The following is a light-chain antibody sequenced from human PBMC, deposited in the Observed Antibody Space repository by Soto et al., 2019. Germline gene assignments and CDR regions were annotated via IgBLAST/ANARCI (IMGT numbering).Light chain of an antibody. CDR2: DNN. CDR1: SSNIENNY. V-gene: IGLV1-51*01. Sequence: QSVLTQPPSVSAAPGQTVTISCSGNSSNIENNYVSWYQQIPGTAPKLLIYDNNKRPSGIPARFSGSKSGTSATLGITGLQTGDEADYYCGTWDNSLSAVVFGGGTKLTVL. CDR3: GTWDNSLSAVV. J-gene: IGLJ2*01.